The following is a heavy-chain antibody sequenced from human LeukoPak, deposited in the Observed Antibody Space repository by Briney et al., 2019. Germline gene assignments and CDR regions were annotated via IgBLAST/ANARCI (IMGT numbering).Heavy chain of an antibody. CDR3: ARGFRLSAIEDWFDP. D-gene: IGHD2-2*02. V-gene: IGHV1-2*02. J-gene: IGHJ5*02. Sequence: ASVKVSCKASGYTFTPYYMHWVRQAPGQGLEWMGWITLNSGGTKYAQRFQGRVTMTRDTSISTAYMELSGLRSDDTAVYYCARGFRLSAIEDWFDPWGQGTLVTVSS. CDR2: ITLNSGGT. CDR1: GYTFTPYY.